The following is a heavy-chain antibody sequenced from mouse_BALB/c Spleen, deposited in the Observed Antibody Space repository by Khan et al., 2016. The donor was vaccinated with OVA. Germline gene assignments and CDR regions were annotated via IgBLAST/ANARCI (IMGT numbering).Heavy chain of an antibody. J-gene: IGHJ4*01. CDR1: GFSLTSYG. Sequence: QVQLQQSGPSLVQPSQSLSITCTVSGFSLTSYGVHWVRQSPGKGLEWLGGIWRGGSTAYNAAFMSRLSITKDNSKSQVFFKMNSLQADDTAIYYSAKPTGTGAMDYWGQGTSVTVSS. D-gene: IGHD4-1*01. V-gene: IGHV2-5-1*01. CDR3: AKPTGTGAMDY. CDR2: IWRGGST.